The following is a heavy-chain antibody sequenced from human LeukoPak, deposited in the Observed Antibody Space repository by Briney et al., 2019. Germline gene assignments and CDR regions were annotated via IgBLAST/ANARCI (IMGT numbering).Heavy chain of an antibody. V-gene: IGHV3-30-3*01. CDR1: GFTFSSYA. J-gene: IGHJ6*02. CDR3: AREESSDDNGMDV. CDR2: ISYDGSNK. D-gene: IGHD1-1*01. Sequence: GGSLRLSCAASGFTFSSYAMHWVRQAPGKGLEWVAVISYDGSNKYYADSVKGRFTISRDNSKNTLYLQMNSLRAEDTAVYYCAREESSDDNGMDVWGQGTTVTVSS.